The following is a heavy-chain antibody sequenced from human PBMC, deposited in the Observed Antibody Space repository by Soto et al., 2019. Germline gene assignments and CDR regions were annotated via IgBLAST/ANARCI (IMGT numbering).Heavy chain of an antibody. J-gene: IGHJ4*02. V-gene: IGHV1-3*05. CDR3: ARVSGYYFLDY. Sequence: QVQLVQSGAEEKKPGASVKVSCKASGYTFTNYAMHWVRQAPGQRLEWMGWINAGNGNTKYSQKFQGRVNITSDTSASTAYMELSSLRSEDTAVYYCARVSGYYFLDYWGQGTLVTVSS. CDR2: INAGNGNT. CDR1: GYTFTNYA. D-gene: IGHD5-12*01.